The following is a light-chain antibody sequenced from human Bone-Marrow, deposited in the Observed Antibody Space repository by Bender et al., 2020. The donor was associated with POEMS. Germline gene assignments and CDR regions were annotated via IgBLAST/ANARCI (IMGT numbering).Light chain of an antibody. CDR1: SSNIGAGYD. Sequence: QSVLTQPPSVSGAPGQRVTISCTGSSSNIGAGYDVHWYQQLPGAAPKLMIYDVSNRPSGVSNRFSGSKSGNTASLTISGLQAEDEADYYCCSYTSSTTPFVFGAGTKVTVL. V-gene: IGLV1-40*01. CDR3: CSYTSSTTPFV. CDR2: DVS. J-gene: IGLJ1*01.